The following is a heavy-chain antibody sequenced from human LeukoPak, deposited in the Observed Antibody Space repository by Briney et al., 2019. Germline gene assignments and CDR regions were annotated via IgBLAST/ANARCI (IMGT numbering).Heavy chain of an antibody. CDR3: ARGHNYDFWSGYFDYYYGMDV. Sequence: ASVKVSCKASGYTFTSYDINCVRQATGQGLEWMGWMNPNSGNTGYAQEFQGRVTMTRNTSISTAYMELSSLRSEDTAVYYCARGHNYDFWSGYFDYYYGMDVWGQGTTVTVSS. D-gene: IGHD3-3*01. CDR2: MNPNSGNT. J-gene: IGHJ6*02. CDR1: GYTFTSYD. V-gene: IGHV1-8*01.